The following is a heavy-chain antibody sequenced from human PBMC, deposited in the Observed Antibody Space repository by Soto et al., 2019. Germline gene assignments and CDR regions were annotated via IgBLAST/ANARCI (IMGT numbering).Heavy chain of an antibody. CDR2: IYPGDSKT. CDR3: ARYMCYDILTGHMA. D-gene: IGHD3-9*01. CDR1: GYTFSNYW. V-gene: IGHV5-51*01. Sequence: GESLKISCKGSGYTFSNYWIGWVRQMPGKGLEWMGIIYPGDSKTKYRPSFQGQVTISADKSISTAYLQWSSLKASDTAIYYCARYMCYDILTGHMAWGQGTLVTVSS. J-gene: IGHJ5*02.